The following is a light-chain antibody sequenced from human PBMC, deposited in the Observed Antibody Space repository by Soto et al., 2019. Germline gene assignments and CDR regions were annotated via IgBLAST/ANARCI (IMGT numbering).Light chain of an antibody. CDR3: QQYNSYPGT. V-gene: IGKV1-5*01. J-gene: IGKJ2*01. CDR2: DAS. CDR1: QSISNW. Sequence: DIQMTQSPSSLSASVGDRVTITCRASQSISNWLAWYQQKSGKAPKLLIYDASSLESGVQSRFSGSGSGTEFTLTISSLQPDDFAAYYCQQYNSYPGTFGQGTKLEIK.